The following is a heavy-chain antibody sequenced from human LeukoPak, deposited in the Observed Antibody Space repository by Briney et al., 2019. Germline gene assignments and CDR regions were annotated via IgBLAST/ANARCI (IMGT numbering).Heavy chain of an antibody. Sequence: GASVKVSCKASGYTFTGYYMHWVRQAPGQGLEWMGWINPNSGCTNYAQTFQGRVAMTRDTSISTAYMELSRLRSDDTAVYYCAALVGATTGVDYWGQGTLVTVSS. J-gene: IGHJ4*02. V-gene: IGHV1-2*02. CDR2: INPNSGCT. CDR3: AALVGATTGVDY. CDR1: GYTFTGYY. D-gene: IGHD1-26*01.